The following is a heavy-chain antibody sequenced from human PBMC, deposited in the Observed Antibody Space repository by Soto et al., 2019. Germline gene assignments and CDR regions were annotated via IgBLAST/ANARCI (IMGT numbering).Heavy chain of an antibody. J-gene: IGHJ4*02. CDR2: ISYDGSNK. CDR1: GFTFSSYG. D-gene: IGHD2-15*01. V-gene: IGHV3-30*03. CDR3: VRGYCSGGSCYVLDY. Sequence: GGSLRLSCAASGFTFSSYGMHWVRQAPGKGLEWVAVISYDGSNKYYADSVKGRFTISRDNSKNTLYLQMNSLRAEDTAVYYCVRGYCSGGSCYVLDYWGQGTLVTVSS.